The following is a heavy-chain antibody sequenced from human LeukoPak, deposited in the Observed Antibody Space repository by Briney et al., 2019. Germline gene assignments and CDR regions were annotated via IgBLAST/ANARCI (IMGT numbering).Heavy chain of an antibody. D-gene: IGHD3-10*01. CDR2: IRYDGSNK. Sequence: PGGSLRLSCAASGFTFSSYGMHWVRQAPGKGLEWVAFIRYDGSNKYYAYSVKGRFTISRDNSKNTLYLQMNSLRAEDTAVYYCAKSPHYYGSGSRFDYWGQGTLVTVSS. V-gene: IGHV3-30*02. J-gene: IGHJ4*02. CDR3: AKSPHYYGSGSRFDY. CDR1: GFTFSSYG.